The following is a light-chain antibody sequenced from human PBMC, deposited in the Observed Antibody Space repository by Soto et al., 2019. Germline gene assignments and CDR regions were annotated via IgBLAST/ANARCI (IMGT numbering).Light chain of an antibody. CDR1: QSVSSY. Sequence: EIVLTQSPAPLSLSPGERATLPRRASQSVSSYLAWYQQKPGQAPRLLIYDASNRATGIPARFSGSGSGTDFTLTISSLEPEDFAVYYCQQRSNWPRFTFGPGTKVDIK. J-gene: IGKJ3*01. CDR2: DAS. CDR3: QQRSNWPRFT. V-gene: IGKV3-11*01.